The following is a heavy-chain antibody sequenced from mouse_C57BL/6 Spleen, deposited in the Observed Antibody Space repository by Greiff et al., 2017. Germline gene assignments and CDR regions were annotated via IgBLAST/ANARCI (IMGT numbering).Heavy chain of an antibody. CDR3: ARAYYSNYWGFDY. D-gene: IGHD2-5*01. V-gene: IGHV1-55*01. J-gene: IGHJ2*01. Sequence: QVQLQQPGAELVKPGASVKMSCKASGYTFTSYWITWVKQRPGQGLEWIGDIYPGSGSTNYNEKFKSKATLTVDTSSSTADMQLSSLTSEDSAVYYCARAYYSNYWGFDYWGQGTTLTVSS. CDR1: GYTFTSYW. CDR2: IYPGSGST.